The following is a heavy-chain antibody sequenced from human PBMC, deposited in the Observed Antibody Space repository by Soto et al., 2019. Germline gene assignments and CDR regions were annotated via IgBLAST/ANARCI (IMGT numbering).Heavy chain of an antibody. V-gene: IGHV1-18*01. J-gene: IGHJ6*02. CDR3: ARDIEIVTAQHFFYCYVMDV. CDR2: VSANNGHT. Sequence: ASVKVSCKASGFTFSNYGLNWVRQAPGQGLEWMGWVSANNGHTNYAQNLQGRVSMTTDTSTSTAYMELRGLTFDDTAVYYCARDIEIVTAQHFFYCYVMDVWGQGTKVTVYS. CDR1: GFTFSNYG. D-gene: IGHD5-18*01.